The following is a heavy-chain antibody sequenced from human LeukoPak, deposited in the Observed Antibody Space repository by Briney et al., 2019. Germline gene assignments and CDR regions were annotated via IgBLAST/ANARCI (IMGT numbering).Heavy chain of an antibody. CDR1: GGTFSSYT. Sequence: ASVTVSCKASGGTFSSYTISWVRQAPGQGLEWMGRIIPILGIANYAQKFQGRVTITADKSTSTAYMELSSLRSEDTAVYYCASAYYDFWSGYQFDYWGQGTLVTVSS. CDR2: IIPILGIA. D-gene: IGHD3-3*01. V-gene: IGHV1-69*02. J-gene: IGHJ4*02. CDR3: ASAYYDFWSGYQFDY.